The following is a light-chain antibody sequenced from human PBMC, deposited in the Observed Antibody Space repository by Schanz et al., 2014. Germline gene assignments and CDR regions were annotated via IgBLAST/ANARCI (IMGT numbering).Light chain of an antibody. CDR2: GAS. CDR3: QQYGSSYT. Sequence: EIVLTQSPATLSLSPGERATLSCRASQSISSKYFAWYQQRPGQAPRLLIYGASSRATGIPDRFSGSGSGTDFTLTISRLEPEDFAVYYCQQYGSSYTFGQGTKLEIK. J-gene: IGKJ2*01. CDR1: QSISSKY. V-gene: IGKV3-20*01.